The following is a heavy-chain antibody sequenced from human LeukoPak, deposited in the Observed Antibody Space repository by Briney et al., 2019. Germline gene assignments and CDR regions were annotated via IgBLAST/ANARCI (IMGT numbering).Heavy chain of an antibody. D-gene: IGHD1-7*01. V-gene: IGHV3-21*01. CDR1: GFTFSSYS. Sequence: GGSLRLSCTASGFTFSSYSMNWVRQAPGKGLEWVSSISTSSSYIYYADSVKGRFTISRDNAKNSLYLQMNSLRAEDTAVYYCARAHNWKYGSFDFWGQGTLVTVSS. CDR2: ISTSSSYI. CDR3: ARAHNWKYGSFDF. J-gene: IGHJ4*02.